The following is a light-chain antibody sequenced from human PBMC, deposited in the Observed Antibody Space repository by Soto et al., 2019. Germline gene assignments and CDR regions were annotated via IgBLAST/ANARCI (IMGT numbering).Light chain of an antibody. J-gene: IGKJ1*01. CDR1: QSVCNNF. V-gene: IGKV3-20*01. CDR2: DAS. Sequence: EIVLTQSTDTLSLSPGERATLSCRASQSVCNNFLAWYQQKPGQAPTLLIYDASSRASGLPDRFSGSGSETDFTLTVSRLELEDFAVYFCHQYGTSPQTFGQGTKVHIK. CDR3: HQYGTSPQT.